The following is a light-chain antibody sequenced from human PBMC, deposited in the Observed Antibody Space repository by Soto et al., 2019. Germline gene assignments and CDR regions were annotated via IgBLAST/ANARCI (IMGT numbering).Light chain of an antibody. Sequence: PGARATLSCRASQSVSSYLAWYQQKPGQAPRLLIYDASSRATGIPARFSGSGSGTDFTLTISSLEPEDFSVYYCQQRSNWPITFGQGTRLEIK. V-gene: IGKV3-11*01. CDR1: QSVSSY. CDR2: DAS. CDR3: QQRSNWPIT. J-gene: IGKJ5*01.